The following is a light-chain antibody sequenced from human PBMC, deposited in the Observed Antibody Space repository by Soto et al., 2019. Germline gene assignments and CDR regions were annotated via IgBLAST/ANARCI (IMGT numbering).Light chain of an antibody. Sequence: DIVLTQSPGTLSLSPGERATLSCRASQSVSSNFLAWYQEKLGQAPRLLIYGASTRATGIPSKFSGSGSGTEFTLTISSLQPDDFATYYCQQYNSYPWTFGQGTKVDI. CDR2: GAS. J-gene: IGKJ1*01. CDR1: QSVSSNF. V-gene: IGKV3-20*01. CDR3: QQYNSYPWT.